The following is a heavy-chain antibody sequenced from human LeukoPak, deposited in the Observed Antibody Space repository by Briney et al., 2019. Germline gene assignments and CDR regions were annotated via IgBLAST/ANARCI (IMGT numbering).Heavy chain of an antibody. J-gene: IGHJ6*03. CDR3: ARGHFSRNLVTFAVRAALPDYYMDV. V-gene: IGHV1-8*01. CDR2: MNPNSGNT. Sequence: GASVKVSCKASGYTFTSYDINWVRQATGQGLEWMGWMNPNSGNTGYAQKFQGRVTMTRNTSISTAYMELSSLRSEDTAVYYCARGHFSRNLVTFAVRAALPDYYMDVWGKGTTVTVSS. D-gene: IGHD6-6*01. CDR1: GYTFTSYD.